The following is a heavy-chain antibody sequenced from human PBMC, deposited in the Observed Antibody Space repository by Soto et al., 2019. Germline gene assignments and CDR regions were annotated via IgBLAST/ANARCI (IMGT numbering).Heavy chain of an antibody. Sequence: EVQLVESGGGLVQPGGSLRLSCVASGFTFSSYWMNWVRQAPGKGLEWVANIKQDGSEKYYVDSAKGRFTISRDNAKNSLYLQMNSLSAEDTAIYYCATSRTFDYWGQGTLVTVSS. CDR3: ATSRTFDY. CDR2: IKQDGSEK. CDR1: GFTFSSYW. V-gene: IGHV3-7*01. D-gene: IGHD6-13*01. J-gene: IGHJ4*02.